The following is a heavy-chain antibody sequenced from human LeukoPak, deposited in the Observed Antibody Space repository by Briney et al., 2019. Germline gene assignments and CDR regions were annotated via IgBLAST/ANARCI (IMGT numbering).Heavy chain of an antibody. D-gene: IGHD5-12*01. CDR2: IYPGDSDI. CDR1: GYNFTTYW. J-gene: IGHJ4*02. V-gene: IGHV5-51*01. CDR3: ARPYSAYNWSPDY. Sequence: GESLKISCKSSGYNFTTYWIGWVRQMPGKGLEWMGIIYPGDSDIRCSPSFQGQVTISTDKSISTAYLQWSSLKASDTAMYYCARPYSAYNWSPDYWGQGTLVTVSS.